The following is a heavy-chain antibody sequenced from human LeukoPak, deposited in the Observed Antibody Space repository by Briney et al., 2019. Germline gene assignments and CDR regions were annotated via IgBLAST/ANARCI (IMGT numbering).Heavy chain of an antibody. V-gene: IGHV3-74*01. J-gene: IGHJ5*02. CDR3: AKPGPGRVYNWFDP. CDR1: GFTFSSHW. Sequence: GGSLRLSCAASGFTFSSHWMHWVRQAPGKGLVWVSRINSDGSSISYADSVKGRFTISRDNSKNTLYLQMNSLRAEDTAVYSCAKPGPGRVYNWFDPWGQGTLVTVSS. CDR2: INSDGSSI. D-gene: IGHD3-10*01.